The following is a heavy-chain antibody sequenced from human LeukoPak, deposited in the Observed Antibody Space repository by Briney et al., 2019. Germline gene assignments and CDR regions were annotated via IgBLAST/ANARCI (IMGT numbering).Heavy chain of an antibody. V-gene: IGHV3-7*01. Sequence: GGSLRLSCAASGFTISTYWMSWVRQAPGKGLEWLATIRYDGGTKYYLDSMRGRFTISRDNAKNSLYLQMNSLRAEDTAMYYCAIIGTPGETEYYRPWGQGILVTVSS. J-gene: IGHJ1*01. CDR2: IRYDGGTK. CDR1: GFTISTYW. D-gene: IGHD2-21*01. CDR3: AIIGTPGETEYYRP.